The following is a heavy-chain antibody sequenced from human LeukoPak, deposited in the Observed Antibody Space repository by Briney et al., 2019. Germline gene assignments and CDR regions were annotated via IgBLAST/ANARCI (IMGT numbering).Heavy chain of an antibody. J-gene: IGHJ5*02. CDR1: GFTFSSYA. Sequence: GRSLRLSCAASGFTFSSYAMHWVRQAPGKGLEWVAVISYDGSNKYYADSVKGRFTISRDNSKNTLYLQMNSLRAEDTAVYYCARDRSRSIAAAGPTYWFDPWGQGTLVTVSS. CDR3: ARDRSRSIAAAGPTYWFDP. V-gene: IGHV3-30-3*01. CDR2: ISYDGSNK. D-gene: IGHD6-13*01.